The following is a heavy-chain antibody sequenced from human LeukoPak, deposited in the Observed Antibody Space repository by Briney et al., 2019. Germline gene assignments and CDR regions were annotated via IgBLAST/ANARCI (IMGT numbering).Heavy chain of an antibody. Sequence: GGSLRLSCAASGFTFSSYEMNWVRQAPGKGLEWVSYISSSGSTIYYADSVRGRFTISRDNAKNSLYLQMNSLRAEDTAVYYCARAVTRLFDSWGQGTLVTVSS. V-gene: IGHV3-48*03. D-gene: IGHD6-19*01. CDR1: GFTFSSYE. CDR3: ARAVTRLFDS. CDR2: ISSSGSTI. J-gene: IGHJ4*02.